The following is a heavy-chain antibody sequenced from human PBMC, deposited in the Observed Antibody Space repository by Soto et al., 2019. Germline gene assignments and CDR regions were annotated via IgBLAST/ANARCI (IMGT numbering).Heavy chain of an antibody. CDR2: INHSGST. Sequence: SETLSLTCAIYGGSFSGYYWSWIRQPPGKGLEWIGEINHSGSTNYNPSLKSRVTISVDTSKNQFSLKLSSVTAADTAVYYCARGRGLLLWFGELLTSYYYYGMDVWGQGTTVTAP. CDR1: GGSFSGYY. J-gene: IGHJ6*02. D-gene: IGHD3-10*01. V-gene: IGHV4-34*01. CDR3: ARGRGLLLWFGELLTSYYYYGMDV.